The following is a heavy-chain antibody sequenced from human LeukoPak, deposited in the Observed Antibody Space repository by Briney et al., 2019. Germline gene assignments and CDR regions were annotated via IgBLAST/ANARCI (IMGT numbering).Heavy chain of an antibody. V-gene: IGHV3-23*01. J-gene: IGHJ4*02. CDR1: GFTFSSYA. Sequence: GGSLRLSCAGSGFTFSSYAMSWVRQAPGKGMQWVSAISGIGGSTYYADSVKGRFTISRDNSKTTLYLKMNSLRAEDTAVYYCAKVVGCGCSGGSCYCVDYWGPGTLVTVSS. CDR2: ISGIGGST. CDR3: AKVVGCGCSGGSCYCVDY. D-gene: IGHD2-15*01.